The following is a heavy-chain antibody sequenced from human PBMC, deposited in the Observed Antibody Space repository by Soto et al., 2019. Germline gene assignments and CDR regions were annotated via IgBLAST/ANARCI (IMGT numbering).Heavy chain of an antibody. Sequence: GGSLRLSCAASGFTFSSYSMNWVRQAPGKGLEWVSSISSSSSYIYYADSVKGRFTISRDNAKNSLYLQMNSLRAEDTAVYYCARDQRXIFGVVIIRADYYGMDVWGQGTTVTVSS. D-gene: IGHD3-3*01. CDR3: ARDQRXIFGVVIIRADYYGMDV. V-gene: IGHV3-21*01. J-gene: IGHJ6*02. CDR2: ISSSSSYI. CDR1: GFTFSSYS.